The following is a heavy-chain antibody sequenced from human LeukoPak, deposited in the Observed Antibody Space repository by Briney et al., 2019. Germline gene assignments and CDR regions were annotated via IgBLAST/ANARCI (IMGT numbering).Heavy chain of an antibody. D-gene: IGHD3-3*01. J-gene: IGHJ4*02. CDR1: GFTFSNYA. V-gene: IGHV3-48*04. CDR2: ISSSGSTI. CDR3: ARGGVTPRPPAN. Sequence: PGGSLRLSCAASGFTFSNYAMTWVRQAPGKGLEWVSYISSSGSTIYYADSVKGRFTISRDNAKNSLYLQMNSLRAEDTAVYYCARGGVTPRPPANWGQGTLVTVSS.